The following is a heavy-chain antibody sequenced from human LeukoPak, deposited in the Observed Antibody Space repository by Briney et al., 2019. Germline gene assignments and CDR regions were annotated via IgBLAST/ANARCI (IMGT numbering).Heavy chain of an antibody. Sequence: SETLSLTCAVYGGSFSGYYWSWIRQPPGKGREWGGEINHSGSTNYNPSLKSRVTISVDTSKNQFSLKLSSVTAADTAVYYCARARGITMVRGVIIFDYWGQGTLVTVSS. J-gene: IGHJ4*02. D-gene: IGHD3-10*01. CDR1: GGSFSGYY. CDR3: ARARGITMVRGVIIFDY. V-gene: IGHV4-34*01. CDR2: INHSGST.